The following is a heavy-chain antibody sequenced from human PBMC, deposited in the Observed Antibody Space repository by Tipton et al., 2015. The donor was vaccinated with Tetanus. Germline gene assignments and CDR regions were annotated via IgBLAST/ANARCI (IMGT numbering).Heavy chain of an antibody. CDR3: ARAVRGRDVFDV. Sequence: SLRLSCAASGFTFHDYAIHWVRQVPGKGLEWVAAISGNDGNKVYADSVRGRFTISRDNAKNSLSVQMDSLSPEDTALYYCARAVRGRDVFDVWGQGTVVIVSS. J-gene: IGHJ3*01. D-gene: IGHD3-10*01. CDR1: GFTFHDYA. V-gene: IGHV3-9*01. CDR2: ISGNDGNK.